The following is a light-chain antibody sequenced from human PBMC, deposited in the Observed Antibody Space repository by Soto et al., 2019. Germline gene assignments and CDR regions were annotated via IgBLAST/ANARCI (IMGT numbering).Light chain of an antibody. CDR3: CSYVGSNTVV. V-gene: IGLV2-23*01. J-gene: IGLJ2*01. CDR1: SSDVGNYDL. CDR2: EAI. Sequence: QSALTQPASVSGSPGQSITISCTGTSSDVGNYDLVSWYQQNPGKAPKLMIYEAIKRPSGVSNRFSGSKSGNTASLTISGLQAEDEADYYCCSYVGSNTVVFGGGTKLTVL.